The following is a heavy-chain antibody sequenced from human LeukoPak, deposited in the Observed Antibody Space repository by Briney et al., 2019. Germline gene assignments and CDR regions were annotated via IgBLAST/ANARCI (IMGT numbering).Heavy chain of an antibody. CDR2: ISSSGSTI. CDR3: ARDSSGYYDY. Sequence: GGSLRLSCAASGFTFSSYEMNWVRQAPGKGLEWVSYISSSGSTIYYADSVKGRFTISRDNAKNSLYLQMNSLRAEDAAVYYCARDSSGYYDYWGQGTLVTVSS. CDR1: GFTFSSYE. V-gene: IGHV3-48*03. J-gene: IGHJ4*02. D-gene: IGHD3-22*01.